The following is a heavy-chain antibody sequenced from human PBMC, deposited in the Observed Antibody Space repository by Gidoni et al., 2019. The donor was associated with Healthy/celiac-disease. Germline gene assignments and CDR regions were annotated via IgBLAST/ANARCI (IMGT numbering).Heavy chain of an antibody. CDR3: AKDDNPMVAAAFDY. D-gene: IGHD6-13*01. CDR1: GFTFDDYA. Sequence: EVQLVESGGGLVQPGRSLRLSCAASGFTFDDYAMHWVRPAPGKGLEWVSGISWNSGSIGYADSVKGRFTISRDNAKNSLYLQMNSLRAEDTALYYCAKDDNPMVAAAFDYWGQGTLVTVSS. CDR2: ISWNSGSI. J-gene: IGHJ4*02. V-gene: IGHV3-9*01.